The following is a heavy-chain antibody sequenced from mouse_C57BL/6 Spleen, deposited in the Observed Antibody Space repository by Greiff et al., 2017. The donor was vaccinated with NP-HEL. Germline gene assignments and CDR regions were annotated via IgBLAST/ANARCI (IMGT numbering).Heavy chain of an antibody. J-gene: IGHJ2*01. CDR1: GYTFTSYW. CDR3: ARSGYDYVFDY. D-gene: IGHD2-4*01. V-gene: IGHV1-69*01. CDR2: IDPSDSYT. Sequence: QVQLQQPGAELVMPGASVKLSCKASGYTFTSYWMHWVKQRPGQGLEWIGEIDPSDSYTTYNQKFKGKSTLTVDKSSSTAYMQLSSLTSEDSAVYCCARSGYDYVFDYWGQGTTLTVSS.